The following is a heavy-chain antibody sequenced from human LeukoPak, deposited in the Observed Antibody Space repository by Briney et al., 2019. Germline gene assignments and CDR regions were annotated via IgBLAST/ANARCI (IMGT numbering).Heavy chain of an antibody. CDR3: ARTSSWPLSLDY. CDR2: INLNSGGT. J-gene: IGHJ4*02. V-gene: IGHV1-2*02. CDR1: GYTFTGYY. Sequence: ASVKVSCKASGYTFTGYYMHWVRQAPGQGLEWMGWINLNSGGTNYAQKFQGRVTMTRDTSISTAYMELSRLRSDDTAVYYCARTSSWPLSLDYWGQGTLVTVSS. D-gene: IGHD6-13*01.